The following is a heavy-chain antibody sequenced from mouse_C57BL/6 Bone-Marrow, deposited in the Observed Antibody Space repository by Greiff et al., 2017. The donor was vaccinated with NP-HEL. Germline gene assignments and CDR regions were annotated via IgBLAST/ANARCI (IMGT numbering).Heavy chain of an antibody. CDR1: GYTFTSYT. CDR2: IHPSSGYT. CDR3: ARSYYYGSLAY. D-gene: IGHD1-1*01. J-gene: IGHJ3*01. Sequence: QVQLQQSGAELARPGASVKMSCKASGYTFTSYTMHWVKQRPGQGLEWIGYIHPSSGYTKYNQKFKDKATLTADKSSSTAYMQLSSLTSEDSAVYYCARSYYYGSLAYGGQGTLVTVSA. V-gene: IGHV1-4*01.